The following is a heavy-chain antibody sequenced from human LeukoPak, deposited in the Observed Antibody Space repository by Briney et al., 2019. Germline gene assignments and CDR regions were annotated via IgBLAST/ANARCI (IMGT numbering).Heavy chain of an antibody. J-gene: IGHJ6*03. D-gene: IGHD3-10*01. CDR2: IYHSGRT. Sequence: PSETLSLTCTVSGYSISSGYYWGWIRQPPGKGLEWIGSIYHSGRTFYNPSLKSRVTLSVDTSKTQFYLSLSSVTAADTAVYYCAREDSGSYYNFYYFYMDVWGKGTTVTISS. CDR1: GYSISSGYY. CDR3: AREDSGSYYNFYYFYMDV. V-gene: IGHV4-38-2*02.